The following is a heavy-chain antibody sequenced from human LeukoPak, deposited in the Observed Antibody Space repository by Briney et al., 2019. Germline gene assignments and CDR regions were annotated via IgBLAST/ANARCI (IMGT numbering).Heavy chain of an antibody. D-gene: IGHD3-22*01. J-gene: IGHJ4*02. CDR2: INPSGGST. Sequence: ASVKVSCKASGYTFTSYYMHWVRQAPGQGLEWMGIINPSGGSTSYAQKFQGRVTMTRDTPTSTVYMELSSLRSEDTAVYYCARDPATWLLLTGYFDYWGQGTLVTVSS. CDR1: GYTFTSYY. CDR3: ARDPATWLLLTGYFDY. V-gene: IGHV1-46*01.